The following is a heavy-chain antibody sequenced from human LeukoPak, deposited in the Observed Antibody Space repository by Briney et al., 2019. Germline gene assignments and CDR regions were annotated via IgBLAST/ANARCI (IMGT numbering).Heavy chain of an antibody. CDR1: GFTFSSYW. J-gene: IGHJ4*02. Sequence: GGSLRLSCAASGFTFSSYWMNWARQAPGKGLEWVASINHNGNVNYYVDSVKGRFTISRDNSKNTLYLQMNSLRAEDTALYYCAKGCGGNSGYFDYWGQGTLVTVSS. D-gene: IGHD4-23*01. CDR2: INHNGNVN. CDR3: AKGCGGNSGYFDY. V-gene: IGHV3-7*03.